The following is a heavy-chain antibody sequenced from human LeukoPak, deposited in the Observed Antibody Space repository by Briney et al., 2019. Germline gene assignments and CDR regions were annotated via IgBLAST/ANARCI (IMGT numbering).Heavy chain of an antibody. CDR2: ISSSISYI. J-gene: IGHJ4*02. CDR3: ARDNAPYTSSSSGLGLFDY. Sequence: GGSLRLSCAASGFTFSSYSINWVRQAPGKGLEWVSSISSSISYIYYADSVKGRFTISRDNAKNSLYLQMNSLRAEDTAVYYCARDNAPYTSSSSGLGLFDYWGQGTLVTVSS. V-gene: IGHV3-21*01. CDR1: GFTFSSYS. D-gene: IGHD6-6*01.